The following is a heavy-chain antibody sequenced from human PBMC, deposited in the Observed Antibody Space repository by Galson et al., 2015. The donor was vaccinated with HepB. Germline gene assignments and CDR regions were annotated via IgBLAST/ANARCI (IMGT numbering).Heavy chain of an antibody. Sequence: SLRLSCAASGFTVSSNYMSWVRQAPGKGLEWVSVIYSGGSTYYADSVKGRFTISRDNSRNTLYLQMNSLRAEDTAVYYCARGRVDYYDSSGYYLGYFDYWGQGTLVTVSS. CDR2: IYSGGST. CDR3: ARGRVDYYDSSGYYLGYFDY. J-gene: IGHJ4*02. D-gene: IGHD3-22*01. CDR1: GFTVSSNY. V-gene: IGHV3-66*02.